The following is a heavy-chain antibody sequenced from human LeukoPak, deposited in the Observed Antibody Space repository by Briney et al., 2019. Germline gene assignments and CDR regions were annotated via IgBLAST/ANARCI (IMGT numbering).Heavy chain of an antibody. Sequence: GGSLRLSCAASGSTFSSYAMSWVRQAPGKGLEWVSAISGSGGSTYYADSVKGRFTISRDNSKNTLYLQMNSLRAEDTAVYYCAPGKEAYDYVWGSYRYPLDYWGQGTLVTVSS. J-gene: IGHJ4*02. CDR2: ISGSGGST. V-gene: IGHV3-23*01. CDR3: APGKEAYDYVWGSYRYPLDY. D-gene: IGHD3-16*02. CDR1: GSTFSSYA.